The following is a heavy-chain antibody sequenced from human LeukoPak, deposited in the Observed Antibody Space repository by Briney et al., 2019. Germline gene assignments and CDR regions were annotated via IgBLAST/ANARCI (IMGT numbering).Heavy chain of an antibody. V-gene: IGHV4-4*07. CDR3: ARPPGIAAAWFDP. J-gene: IGHJ5*02. D-gene: IGHD6-13*01. Sequence: SSETLSLTCTVSGGSISSYYWSWIRQPAGKGLEWIGRIYTSGSTNYNPSLKSRVTMSLDTSKNQFSLKLRSVTAADTAVYYCARPPGIAAAWFDPWGQGTLVTVSS. CDR2: IYTSGST. CDR1: GGSISSYY.